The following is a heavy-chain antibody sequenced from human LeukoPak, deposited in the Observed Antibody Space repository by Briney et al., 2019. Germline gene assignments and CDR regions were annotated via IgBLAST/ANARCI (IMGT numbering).Heavy chain of an antibody. J-gene: IGHJ5*02. V-gene: IGHV1-18*01. CDR2: ISPNNGNT. D-gene: IGHD6-13*01. CDR1: GYIFFNHG. CDR3: ARGLPIPSRSWYPFDP. Sequence: ASVKVSCKASGYIFFNHGINWVRQAPGQSLEWMGWISPNNGNTDFAQNFQDRVTMTTDASTSTVYMELRSLRSDDTAMYYCARGLPIPSRSWYPFDPWGQGTLVTVSS.